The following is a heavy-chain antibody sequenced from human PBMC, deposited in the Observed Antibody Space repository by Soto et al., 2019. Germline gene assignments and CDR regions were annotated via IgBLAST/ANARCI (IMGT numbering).Heavy chain of an antibody. D-gene: IGHD4-17*01. CDR2: IWYDGSNK. CDR3: ARDGSIFGDPPASTRHYFDY. V-gene: IGHV3-33*01. CDR1: GFTFSSYG. J-gene: IGHJ4*02. Sequence: GGSLRLSCAASGFTFSSYGMHWVRQAPGKGLEWVAVIWYDGSNKYYADSVKGRFTISRDNSKNTLYLQMNSLRAEDTAVYYCARDGSIFGDPPASTRHYFDYWGQGTLVTVSS.